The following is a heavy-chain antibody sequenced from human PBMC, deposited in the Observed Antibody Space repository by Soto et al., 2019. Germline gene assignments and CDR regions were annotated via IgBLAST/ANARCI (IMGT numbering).Heavy chain of an antibody. V-gene: IGHV3-33*01. Sequence: QVQLVESGGGVVQPGRSLRLSCAASGFTFSSYGMHWVRQAPGKGLEWVAVVWYDGSNEYYADSVKGRFTISRDNSKNTLYLQMSSLRAEDTAVYYCARAYCSDGRCNPGAYWGQGTLVTVSS. J-gene: IGHJ4*02. CDR1: GFTFSSYG. CDR2: VWYDGSNE. CDR3: ARAYCSDGRCNPGAY. D-gene: IGHD2-15*01.